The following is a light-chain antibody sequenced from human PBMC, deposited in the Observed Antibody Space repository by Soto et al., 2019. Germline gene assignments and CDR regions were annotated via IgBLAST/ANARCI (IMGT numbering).Light chain of an antibody. CDR1: QSVGTS. V-gene: IGKV3-11*01. J-gene: IGKJ3*01. Sequence: EIVLTQSPGTLSLSPGERATLSCRASQSVGTSLAWYQQKRGQAPSLLIYDASNRATGVPARFSGSGSGTDFTLTISSLEPEDVAVYYSQQRRDFFQVTFGPGTRLDIK. CDR2: DAS. CDR3: QQRRDFFQVT.